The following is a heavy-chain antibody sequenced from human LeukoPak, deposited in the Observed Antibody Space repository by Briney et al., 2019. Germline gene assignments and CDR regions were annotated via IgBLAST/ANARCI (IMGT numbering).Heavy chain of an antibody. V-gene: IGHV3-33*06. CDR3: AKDLLSGELGN. J-gene: IGHJ3*01. Sequence: GRSLRLSCAASGFTFSSYGMHWVRQAPGKGLEWVAVIWYDGSNKYYADSVKGRFTISRDNSKNTLYLQMNSLRAEDTAVYYCAKDLLSGELGNWGQGTMVTVS. CDR1: GFTFSSYG. CDR2: IWYDGSNK. D-gene: IGHD7-27*01.